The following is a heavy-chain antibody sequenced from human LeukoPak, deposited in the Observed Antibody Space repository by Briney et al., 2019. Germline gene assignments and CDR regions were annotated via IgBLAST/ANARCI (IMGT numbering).Heavy chain of an antibody. Sequence: PSETLSLTCAVYGGPFSGYYWSWIRQPPGKGLEWIGEINHSGSTNYNPSLKSRVTISVDTSKNQFSLKLSSVTAADTAVYYCARMKLATTSSFDYWGQGTLVTVSS. CDR1: GGPFSGYY. J-gene: IGHJ4*02. V-gene: IGHV4-34*01. CDR2: INHSGST. D-gene: IGHD5-24*01. CDR3: ARMKLATTSSFDY.